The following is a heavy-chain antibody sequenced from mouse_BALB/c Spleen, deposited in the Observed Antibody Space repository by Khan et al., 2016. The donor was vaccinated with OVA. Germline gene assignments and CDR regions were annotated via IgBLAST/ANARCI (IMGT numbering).Heavy chain of an antibody. V-gene: IGHV3-2*02. CDR3: ARELGRYYAMDY. D-gene: IGHD4-1*01. Sequence: VQLKQSGPGLVKPSQSLSLTCTVAGYSITSDYAWNWIRQFPENKLEWMGYISYSGSTGYNPSLKSRISITRDPSKNQFFLQLNSVTTEDTATYYCARELGRYYAMDYRGQGTSVTVSS. CDR1: GYSITSDYA. J-gene: IGHJ4*01. CDR2: ISYSGST.